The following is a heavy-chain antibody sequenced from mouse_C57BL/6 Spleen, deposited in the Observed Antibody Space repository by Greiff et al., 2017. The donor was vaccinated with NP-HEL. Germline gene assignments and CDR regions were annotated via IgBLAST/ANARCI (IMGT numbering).Heavy chain of an antibody. CDR1: GFSLTSYG. D-gene: IGHD1-1*01. CDR2: IWSDGST. J-gene: IGHJ1*03. Sequence: VHLVESGPGLVAPSQSLSITCTVSGFSLTSYGVHWVRQPPGKGLEWLVVIWSDGSTTYNSALKSRLSISKDNSKSQVFLKMNSLQTDDTAMYYCARHQDYGSSLTGYFDVWGTGTTVTVSS. CDR3: ARHQDYGSSLTGYFDV. V-gene: IGHV2-6-1*01.